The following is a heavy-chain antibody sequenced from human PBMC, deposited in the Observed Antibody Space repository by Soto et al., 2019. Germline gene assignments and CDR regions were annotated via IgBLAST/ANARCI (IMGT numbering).Heavy chain of an antibody. J-gene: IGHJ6*02. CDR3: ARAPITDSSGWYFKEPYGMDV. D-gene: IGHD6-19*01. CDR2: IIPIFGTA. V-gene: IGHV1-69*01. CDR1: GGTFSSYA. Sequence: QVQLVQSGAEVKKPGSSVKVSCKASGGTFSSYAISWVRQAPGQGLEWMGGIIPIFGTANYAQKFQGRVTITADESTSTAYMELSSLRSEDTAVYYCARAPITDSSGWYFKEPYGMDVWGQGTTVTVSS.